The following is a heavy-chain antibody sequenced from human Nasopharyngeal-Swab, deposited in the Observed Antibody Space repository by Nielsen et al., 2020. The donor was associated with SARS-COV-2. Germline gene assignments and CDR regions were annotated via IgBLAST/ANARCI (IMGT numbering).Heavy chain of an antibody. D-gene: IGHD3-10*01. V-gene: IGHV3-23*01. CDR3: AKDDVVRGDAFDI. Sequence: SLRLSSIASGFTFNIYPMAWVRRTPGRGLQWVSGISASGGSTYYTDSVKGRFAVSRDNSRNTLYLQMHSLRVEDTALYYCAKDDVVRGDAFDIWGQGTMVTVSS. CDR2: ISASGGST. J-gene: IGHJ3*02. CDR1: GFTFNIYP.